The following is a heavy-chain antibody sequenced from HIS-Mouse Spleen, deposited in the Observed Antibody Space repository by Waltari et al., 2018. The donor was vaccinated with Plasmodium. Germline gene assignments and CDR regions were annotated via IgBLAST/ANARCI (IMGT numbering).Heavy chain of an antibody. CDR2: ISYDGSNK. D-gene: IGHD6-13*01. Sequence: QVQLVESGGGVVQPGRSLRLPWAASGFTFGSYGMHWVRQAPGKGLEWVAVISYDGSNKYYADSVKGRFTISRDNSKNTLYLQMNSLRAEDTAVYYCAKDRRSSSWYVDYWGQGTLVTVSS. CDR1: GFTFGSYG. V-gene: IGHV3-30*18. J-gene: IGHJ4*02. CDR3: AKDRRSSSWYVDY.